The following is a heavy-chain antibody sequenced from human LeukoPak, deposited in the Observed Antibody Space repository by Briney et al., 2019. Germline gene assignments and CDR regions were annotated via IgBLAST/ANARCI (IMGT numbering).Heavy chain of an antibody. V-gene: IGHV3-23*01. CDR1: GFTLSNYG. D-gene: IGHD3-22*01. CDR3: AKVPPAPSSGYYYWLFDY. CDR2: VTGSGGKT. Sequence: GGSLRLSCGASGFTLSNYGMSGVRQAPGKGVEWVSGVTGSGGKTYCADSVKGRFTISRDNSKNTLYLQMNSLRAEDTAVYYCAKVPPAPSSGYYYWLFDYWGQGTLITVSS. J-gene: IGHJ4*02.